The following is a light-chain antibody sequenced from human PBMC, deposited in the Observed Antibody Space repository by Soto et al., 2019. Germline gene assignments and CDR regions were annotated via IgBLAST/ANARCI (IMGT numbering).Light chain of an antibody. CDR1: QSISSW. CDR2: DAS. Sequence: DIQMTQSPSTLSASVGDRVTITCRASQSISSWLAWYQQKPGKAPKLLIYDASSLESGVPSRFSGSASGTEFSLTISSLQPDDFATYYCQQYNSYLTFGGGTKVEIK. CDR3: QQYNSYLT. J-gene: IGKJ4*01. V-gene: IGKV1-5*01.